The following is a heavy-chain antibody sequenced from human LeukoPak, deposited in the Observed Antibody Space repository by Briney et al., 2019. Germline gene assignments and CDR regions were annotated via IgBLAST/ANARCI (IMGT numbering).Heavy chain of an antibody. Sequence: GGSLRLSCAASGFTFSSYDMTWVRQAPGKGLEWISTIGDSGDATYYADSVKGRFTISRDNSKNTLSLEMNSLRVDDTAVYYCAKDVVRGVVMIDYWGQGTLVTVSS. CDR3: AKDVVRGVVMIDY. CDR2: IGDSGDAT. CDR1: GFTFSSYD. V-gene: IGHV3-23*01. D-gene: IGHD3-10*01. J-gene: IGHJ4*02.